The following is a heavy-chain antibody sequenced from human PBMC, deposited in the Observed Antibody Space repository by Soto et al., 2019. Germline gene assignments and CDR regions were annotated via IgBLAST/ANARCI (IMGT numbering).Heavy chain of an antibody. D-gene: IGHD4-17*01. Sequence: GESLKISCKGSGYSFTSYWISWVRQMPGKGLEWMGRIDPSDSYTNYSPSFQGHVTISADKSISTAYLQWSSLKASDTAVYYCARDRYGDPLWGQDDFDYWGQGTLVTVSS. CDR2: IDPSDSYT. V-gene: IGHV5-10-1*01. J-gene: IGHJ4*02. CDR1: GYSFTSYW. CDR3: ARDRYGDPLWGQDDFDY.